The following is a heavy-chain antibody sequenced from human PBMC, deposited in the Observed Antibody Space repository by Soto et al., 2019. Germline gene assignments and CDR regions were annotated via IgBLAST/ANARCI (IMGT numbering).Heavy chain of an antibody. CDR1: GFSVNNNY. CDR2: IYTRGTT. J-gene: IGHJ4*02. Sequence: LRLSCSASGFSVNNNYMTWVRQAPGRRPEWVAVIYTRGTTHYADFATGRFTFSRDNSKNTLYLQMDSLRPEDTAVYYCAKLWGYYFESWGPGTLVTVSS. CDR3: AKLWGYYFES. D-gene: IGHD2-21*01. V-gene: IGHV3-53*01.